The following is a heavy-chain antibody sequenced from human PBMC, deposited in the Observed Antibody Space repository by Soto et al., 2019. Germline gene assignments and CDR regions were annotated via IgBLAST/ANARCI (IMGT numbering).Heavy chain of an antibody. J-gene: IGHJ4*02. CDR3: ARDSSGYYYLDY. Sequence: QITLKESGPTLVKPTQTLTLTCTFSGFSLSTSGVGVGWIRQPPGKALEWLALIYWDDDKRYSPSLKSRLTITKDPSKNQVVLTTTNMDPVDTATYYCARDSSGYYYLDYWGQGTLVTVSS. CDR1: GFSLSTSGVG. CDR2: IYWDDDK. V-gene: IGHV2-5*02. D-gene: IGHD3-22*01.